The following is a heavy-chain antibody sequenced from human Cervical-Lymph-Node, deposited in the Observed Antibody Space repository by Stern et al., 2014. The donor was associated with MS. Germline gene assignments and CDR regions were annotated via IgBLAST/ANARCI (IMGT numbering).Heavy chain of an antibody. D-gene: IGHD1/OR15-1a*01. CDR3: ARINGGADGTGVDY. V-gene: IGHV2-70*20. J-gene: IGHJ4*02. Sequence: ESGPALVKPTQTLTLTCTFSGFSLRTSGMYVSWVRQSPGKALEWLALIDWDGDSYYATSLKARLSISKVTSKNQVILTMTNMDPVDTGTYYCARINGGADGTGVDYWGQGTLVTVSS. CDR2: IDWDGDS. CDR1: GFSLRTSGMY.